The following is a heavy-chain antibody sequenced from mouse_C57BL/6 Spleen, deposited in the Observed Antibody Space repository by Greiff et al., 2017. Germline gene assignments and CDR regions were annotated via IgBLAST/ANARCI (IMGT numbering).Heavy chain of an antibody. D-gene: IGHD1-1*01. V-gene: IGHV1-53*01. CDR1: GYTFTSYW. J-gene: IGHJ3*01. CDR2: INPSNGGT. CDR3: ARDYYGSSSFAY. Sequence: VQLQQPGTELVKPGASVKLSCKASGYTFTSYWMHWVKPRPGQGLEWIGNINPSNGGTNYNEKFKSKATLTVDNSSRTAYMQLSSLTSEDSAVYYCARDYYGSSSFAYWGQGTLVTVSA.